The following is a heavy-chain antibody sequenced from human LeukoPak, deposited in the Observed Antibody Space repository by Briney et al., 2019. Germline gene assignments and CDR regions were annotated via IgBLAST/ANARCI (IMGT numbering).Heavy chain of an antibody. D-gene: IGHD3-10*01. V-gene: IGHV1-18*01. Sequence: ASVKVSCKASGYTFTSYGISWVRQAPGQGLEWMGWISAYNGNTNYAQKLQGRVTMTTDTSTSTACMELRSLRSDDTAVYYCASFGPGYYYGMDVWGQGTTVTVSS. CDR2: ISAYNGNT. J-gene: IGHJ6*02. CDR3: ASFGPGYYYGMDV. CDR1: GYTFTSYG.